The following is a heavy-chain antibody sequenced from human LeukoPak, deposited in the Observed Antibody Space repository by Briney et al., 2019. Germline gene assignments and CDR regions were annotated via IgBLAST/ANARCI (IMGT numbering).Heavy chain of an antibody. V-gene: IGHV3-30-3*01. CDR2: ISYDGSNK. Sequence: PGGSLRLSCAASGFTFSSYAMHWVRQAPGKGLEWVAVISYDGSNKYYADSVKGRFTISRDNSKNTLYLQMNSLRAEDTAVYYCAKDSFSYGPPWGQGTLVTVSS. CDR3: AKDSFSYGPP. D-gene: IGHD3-3*02. CDR1: GFTFSSYA. J-gene: IGHJ5*02.